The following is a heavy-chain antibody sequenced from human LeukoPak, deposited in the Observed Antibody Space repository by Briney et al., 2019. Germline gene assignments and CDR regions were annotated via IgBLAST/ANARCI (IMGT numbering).Heavy chain of an antibody. Sequence: LAGGSLRLSCEASGFTFRNWAMHWVRQAPGKGLEWMAVISNDGSNKYSADSVKGRFTISRDNSKNSLYLQMNSLRAEDTALYYCARDHYGADTHFDYWGQGTLVTVSS. V-gene: IGHV3-30-3*01. D-gene: IGHD4-17*01. CDR1: GFTFRNWA. J-gene: IGHJ4*02. CDR2: ISNDGSNK. CDR3: ARDHYGADTHFDY.